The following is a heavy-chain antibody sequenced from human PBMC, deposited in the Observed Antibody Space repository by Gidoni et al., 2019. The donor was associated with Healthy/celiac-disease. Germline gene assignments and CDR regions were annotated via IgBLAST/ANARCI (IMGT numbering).Heavy chain of an antibody. J-gene: IGHJ3*02. V-gene: IGHV3-30-3*01. CDR3: AVGATGDDDFDI. Sequence: TFSSYAMHCVRQAPGKGLEWVAVISYDGSNNYYADSVKGRFTVSRDNSKNTLYLQMNSLRAEDTAVYYCAVGATGDDDFDIWGQGTMVTVAS. CDR2: ISYDGSNN. CDR1: TFSSYA. D-gene: IGHD1-26*01.